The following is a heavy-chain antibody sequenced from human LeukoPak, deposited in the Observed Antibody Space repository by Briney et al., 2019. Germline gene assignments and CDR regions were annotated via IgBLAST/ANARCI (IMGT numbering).Heavy chain of an antibody. CDR3: ARDLRGEFGIVIMGGFDI. CDR2: ISSRSSYI. D-gene: IGHD3-3*01. V-gene: IGHV3-21*01. J-gene: IGHJ3*02. CDR1: GLTLSSYG. Sequence: GGSLRLSCAASGLTLSSYGMNWVRQAPGKGLEWVSSISSRSSYIYYADSVKGRFTISRDNAKNSLDLQVNSLRVEDTAVYYCARDLRGEFGIVIMGGFDIWGQGTMVTVSS.